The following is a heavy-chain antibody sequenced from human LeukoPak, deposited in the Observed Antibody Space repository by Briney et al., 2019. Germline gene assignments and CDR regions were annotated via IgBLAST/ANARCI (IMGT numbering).Heavy chain of an antibody. CDR2: IWNDGSNK. J-gene: IGHJ4*02. Sequence: GGSLRLSCAASGFTFSIYGMHWVRQSPGKGLERVAVIWNDGSNKYYADSVRGRFTISRDNSKNTLFLQMNSLRAEDTAVDYCARASGSYDYWGQGTLVTVSS. CDR1: GFTFSIYG. CDR3: ARASGSYDY. V-gene: IGHV3-33*01. D-gene: IGHD1-26*01.